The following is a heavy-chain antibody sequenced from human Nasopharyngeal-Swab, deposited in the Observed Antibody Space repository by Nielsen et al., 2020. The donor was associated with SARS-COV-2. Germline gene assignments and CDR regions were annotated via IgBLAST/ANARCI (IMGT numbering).Heavy chain of an antibody. V-gene: IGHV3-21*01. J-gene: IGHJ3*01. D-gene: IGHD3-16*02. CDR2: ISSSSSYI. CDR3: AREVINQAVSDAFDF. CDR1: GFTFSSYS. Sequence: GESLKISCAASGFTFSSYSMNWVRQAPGKGLEWVSSISSSSSYIYYADSVKGRFTISRDNAKNSLYLQMNSLRAEDTAVYYCAREVINQAVSDAFDFWGQGTMVTVSS.